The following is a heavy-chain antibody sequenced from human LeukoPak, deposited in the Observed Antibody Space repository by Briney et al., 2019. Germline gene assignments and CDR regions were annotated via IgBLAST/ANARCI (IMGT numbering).Heavy chain of an antibody. CDR3: ARVPYGGNSFDY. J-gene: IGHJ4*02. CDR1: GGSISSYY. CDR2: IYYSGST. V-gene: IGHV4-59*01. Sequence: PSETLSLTCTVSGGSISSYYWSWIRQPPGKGLEWIGYIYYSGSTNYNPSLKSRVTISVDTSNNQFSLKLSSVTAADTAVYYCARVPYGGNSFDYWGQGTLVTVSS. D-gene: IGHD4-23*01.